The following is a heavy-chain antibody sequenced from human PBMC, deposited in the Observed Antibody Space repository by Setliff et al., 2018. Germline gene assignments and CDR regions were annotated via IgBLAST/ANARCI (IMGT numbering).Heavy chain of an antibody. CDR3: SRLVRYCTTTTCQTLSGGEH. CDR2: ISPYTGNT. Sequence: ASVKVSCKASGYTFINFGISWVRQAPGQGLEWVGWISPYTGNTYYAPRLQDRVTLTADTSTNTAYMELRSLISDDSAVYYCSRLVRYCTTTTCQTLSGGEHWGAGTLVTVSS. D-gene: IGHD2-8*01. CDR1: GYTFINFG. J-gene: IGHJ1*01. V-gene: IGHV1-18*01.